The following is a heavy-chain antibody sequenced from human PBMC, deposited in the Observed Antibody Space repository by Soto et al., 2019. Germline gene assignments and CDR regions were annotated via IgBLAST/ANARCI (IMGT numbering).Heavy chain of an antibody. V-gene: IGHV3-53*01. CDR1: GFTVGTNS. CDR3: ARGVPYYDY. D-gene: IGHD2-21*01. CDR2: IYSGGTT. Sequence: EVQLVESGGGLIQPGGSLRLSCAASGFTVGTNSMSWVRQAPGKGLEWVSVIYSGGTTRYADSVRGRFTISRDDSKNTLYLQMSSLRAEDTAVYYWARGVPYYDYWGQGTLVTVSS. J-gene: IGHJ4*02.